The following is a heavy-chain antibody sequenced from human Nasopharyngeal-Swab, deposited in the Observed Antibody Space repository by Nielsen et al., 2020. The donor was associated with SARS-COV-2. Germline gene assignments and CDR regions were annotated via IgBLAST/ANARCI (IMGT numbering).Heavy chain of an antibody. V-gene: IGHV3-23*01. J-gene: IGHJ4*02. CDR3: AKGDESSGIFDY. CDR2: VSYTGGRT. D-gene: IGHD3-22*01. Sequence: GESLKISCATSGFTFSSYAMSWVRQAPGKGLQWVSAVSYTGGRTYYADSVKGRFTISRDNSNSTLYLQMISLRPEDTAIYYCAKGDESSGIFDYWGQETLVTVSS. CDR1: GFTFSSYA.